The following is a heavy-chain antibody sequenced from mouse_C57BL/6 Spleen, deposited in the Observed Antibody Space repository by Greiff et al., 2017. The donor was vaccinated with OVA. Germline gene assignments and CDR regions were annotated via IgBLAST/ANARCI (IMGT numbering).Heavy chain of an antibody. Sequence: DVMLVESGGGLVKPGGSLKLSCAASGFTFSDYGMHWVRQAPEKGLEWVAYISSGSSTIYYADTVTGRFTISRDNAKNTLFLQMTSLRSEDAAMYYCSSYDWYFDVWGTGTTVTVSS. D-gene: IGHD1-1*01. CDR3: SSYDWYFDV. V-gene: IGHV5-17*01. J-gene: IGHJ1*03. CDR1: GFTFSDYG. CDR2: ISSGSSTI.